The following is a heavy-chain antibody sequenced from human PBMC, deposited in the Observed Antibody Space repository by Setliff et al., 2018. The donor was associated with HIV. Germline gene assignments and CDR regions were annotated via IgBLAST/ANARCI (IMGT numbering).Heavy chain of an antibody. CDR1: GGSISSSNYY. CDR2: IYHSGST. J-gene: IGHJ4*02. Sequence: PSETLSLTCSVSGGSISSSNYYWGWIRQPPGKRLEWIGSIYHSGSTYYNPSLKSRVTISVDTSKNYFSLKLTSVTAADTAVYYCARAPSTVTSRFDYWGQGTLVTVSS. D-gene: IGHD4-17*01. CDR3: ARAPSTVTSRFDY. V-gene: IGHV4-39*02.